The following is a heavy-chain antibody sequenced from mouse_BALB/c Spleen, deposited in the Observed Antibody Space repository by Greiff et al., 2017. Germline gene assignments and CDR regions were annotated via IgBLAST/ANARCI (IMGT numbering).Heavy chain of an antibody. V-gene: IGHV5-12-1*01. CDR3: ARHREGWLPFAY. Sequence: EVHLVESGGGLVKPGGSLKLSCAASGFAFSSYDMSWVRQTPEKRLEWVAYISSGGGSTYYPDTVKGRFTISRDNAKNTLYLQMSSLKSEDTAMYYCARHREGWLPFAYWGQGTLVTVSA. J-gene: IGHJ3*01. CDR2: ISSGGGST. D-gene: IGHD2-3*01. CDR1: GFAFSSYD.